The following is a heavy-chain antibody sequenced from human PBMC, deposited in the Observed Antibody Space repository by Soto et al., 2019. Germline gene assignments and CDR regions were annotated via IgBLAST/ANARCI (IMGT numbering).Heavy chain of an antibody. CDR3: ARDPTPTIEYFQN. J-gene: IGHJ1*01. CDR1: GFTVSDNH. V-gene: IGHV3-66*01. CDR2: IYRGDRT. Sequence: EVQLVESGGGLVQPGESLRLSCAASGFTVSDNHMSWVRQAPGKGLEWVSVIYRGDRTYYADSVKGRFTVSSDISENTLSLQMKSLRAEDTAVYYCARDPTPTIEYFQNWGQGTLVTVSS. D-gene: IGHD5-12*01.